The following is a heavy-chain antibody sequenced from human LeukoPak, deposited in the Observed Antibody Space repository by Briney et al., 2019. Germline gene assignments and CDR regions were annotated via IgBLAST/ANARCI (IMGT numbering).Heavy chain of an antibody. J-gene: IGHJ4*02. CDR1: GFTFSNYA. CDR3: AKHHVWGSYRFDS. CDR2: ISGSGETS. D-gene: IGHD3-16*02. V-gene: IGHV3-23*01. Sequence: GGSLRLSCAVSGFTFSNYAVSWVRQPPGEGLEWVSAISGSGETSYYADSVKGRFTISKDNSKNTLFLQMNSLRAEDAAVYYCAKHHVWGSYRFDSWGQGTLVTVPS.